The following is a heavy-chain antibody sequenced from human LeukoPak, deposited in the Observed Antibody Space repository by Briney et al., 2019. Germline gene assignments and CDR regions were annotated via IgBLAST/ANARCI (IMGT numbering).Heavy chain of an antibody. CDR2: INHSGST. CDR3: AREKIVGVVAATVHFDY. V-gene: IGHV4-34*01. J-gene: IGHJ4*02. D-gene: IGHD2-15*01. CDR1: GGSFCGYY. Sequence: SETLSLTCAVYGGSFCGYYWSWIRQPPGKGLEWIGEINHSGSTNYNPSLKSRVTISVDTSKNQFSLKLSSVTAADTAVYYCAREKIVGVVAATVHFDYWGQGTLVTVSS.